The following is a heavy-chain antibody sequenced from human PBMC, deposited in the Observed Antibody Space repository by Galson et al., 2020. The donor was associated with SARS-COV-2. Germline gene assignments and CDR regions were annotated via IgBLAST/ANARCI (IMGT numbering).Heavy chain of an antibody. D-gene: IGHD1-1*01. V-gene: IGHV5-10-1*01. Sequence: HGESLKTSRKGSGYSLTSYWISWVRQMPAKGLEWMGRIDPSDSYTNYSPSFQGNVTISADKSISTAYLQWSSLKASDTAMYYCARARPPAGTFDPWGQGTLVTVSS. CDR2: IDPSDSYT. J-gene: IGHJ5*02. CDR1: GYSLTSYW. CDR3: ARARPPAGTFDP.